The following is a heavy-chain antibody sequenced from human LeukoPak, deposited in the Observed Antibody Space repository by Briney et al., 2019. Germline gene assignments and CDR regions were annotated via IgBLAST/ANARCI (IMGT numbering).Heavy chain of an antibody. CDR1: GFTLRNYW. CDR2: INPDGSEK. J-gene: IGHJ3*02. D-gene: IGHD5-18*01. V-gene: IGHV3-7*01. CDR3: ARSRVQLWFAAFDI. Sequence: GGSLRLSCAASGFTLRNYWMSWVRQAPGKGLEWVANINPDGSEKYYVDSVKGRFTISRDNAKNSLYLQMNSLRAEDTAVYYCARSRVQLWFAAFDIWGQGTMVTVSS.